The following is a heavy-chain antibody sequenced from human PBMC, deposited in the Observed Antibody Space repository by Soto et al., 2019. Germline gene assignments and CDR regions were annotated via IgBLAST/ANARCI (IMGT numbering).Heavy chain of an antibody. D-gene: IGHD6-13*01. Sequence: ASVKVSCKVSGYTLTELSMHWVRQAPGKGLEWMGGLDPEDGETIYAQKFQGRVTMTEDTSTDTAYMELSSLRSEDTAVYYCATVGSLTAAARDYYGMDVWGQGTTVTVSS. CDR1: GYTLTELS. V-gene: IGHV1-24*01. CDR2: LDPEDGET. CDR3: ATVGSLTAAARDYYGMDV. J-gene: IGHJ6*02.